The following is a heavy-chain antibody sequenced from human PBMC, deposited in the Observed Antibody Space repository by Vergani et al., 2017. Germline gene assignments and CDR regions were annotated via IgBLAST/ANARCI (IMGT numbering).Heavy chain of an antibody. CDR3: ARDSPHHSGIQLWFSG. CDR2: IIPIFGTA. D-gene: IGHD5-18*01. J-gene: IGHJ4*02. V-gene: IGHV1-69*18. Sequence: QVQLVQSGAEVKKPGSSVKVSCKASGGTFSSYAISWVRQAPGQGLEWMGRIIPIFGTANYAQKFQGRVTITADESTSTADMEPSSLRSEDTAVYYCARDSPHHSGIQLWFSGWGQGTLVTVSS. CDR1: GGTFSSYA.